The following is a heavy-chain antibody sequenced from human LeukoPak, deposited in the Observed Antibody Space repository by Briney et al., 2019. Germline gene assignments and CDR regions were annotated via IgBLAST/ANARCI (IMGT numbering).Heavy chain of an antibody. CDR2: IKQDGSEK. J-gene: IGHJ3*02. V-gene: IGHV3-7*01. CDR1: GFTFSSYW. Sequence: PGGSLRLSCAASGFTFSSYWMSWVRQAPGKGLEWVANIKQDGSEKYYVDSVKGRFTISRDNAKNSLYLQMNSLRAEDTAVYYCARGHQREYYDFWSGSSGAFDIWGQGTMVTVSS. D-gene: IGHD3-3*01. CDR3: ARGHQREYYDFWSGSSGAFDI.